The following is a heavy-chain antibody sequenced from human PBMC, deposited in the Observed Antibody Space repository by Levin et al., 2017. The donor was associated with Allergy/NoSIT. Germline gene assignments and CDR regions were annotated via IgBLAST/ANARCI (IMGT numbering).Heavy chain of an antibody. CDR2: ITTSGPYT. CDR3: ASRYGLGTSYDGNKY. D-gene: IGHD3-10*01. V-gene: IGHV3-11*03. Sequence: GGSLRLSCAASGFTFSDYYMSWVRQAPGKGLEWLSYITTSGPYTSYADSVKGRFTISRDNANNLLFLQMNSLRAEDTAVYYCASRYGLGTSYDGNKYWGQGTLVTVSS. CDR1: GFTFSDYY. J-gene: IGHJ4*02.